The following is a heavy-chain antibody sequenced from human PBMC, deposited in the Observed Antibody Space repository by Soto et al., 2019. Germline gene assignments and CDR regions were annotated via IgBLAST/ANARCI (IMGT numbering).Heavy chain of an antibody. CDR1: GGSISSGGYY. Sequence: ASETLSLTCTVSGGSISSGGYYWSWIRQHPGKGLEWIGYIYYSGSTYYNPSLKSRVTISVDTSKNQFSLKLSAVTAADTAVYYCARFYIYDYSTRTYFDYWGQGSLVTVSS. V-gene: IGHV4-31*03. CDR2: IYYSGST. J-gene: IGHJ4*02. CDR3: ARFYIYDYSTRTYFDY. D-gene: IGHD4-4*01.